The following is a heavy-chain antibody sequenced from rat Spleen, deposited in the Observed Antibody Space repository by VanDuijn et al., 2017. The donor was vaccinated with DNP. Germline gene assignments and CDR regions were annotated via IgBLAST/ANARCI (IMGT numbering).Heavy chain of an antibody. CDR2: IRFDGAIT. CDR3: ATQGYGTYHVDWFAY. CDR1: GFTFSDYY. Sequence: EVQLVESGGGLVQPGRSLKLSCAASGFTFSDYYMAWVRQAPTKGLEWVAYIRFDGAITYYGDSVKGRFTISRDDAERTLYLQMDSLRSDDTATYYCATQGYGTYHVDWFAYWGQGTLVTVSS. V-gene: IGHV5-20*01. J-gene: IGHJ3*01. D-gene: IGHD2-1*01.